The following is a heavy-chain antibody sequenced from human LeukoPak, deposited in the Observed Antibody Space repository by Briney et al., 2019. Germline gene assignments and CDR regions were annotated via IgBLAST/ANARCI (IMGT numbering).Heavy chain of an antibody. CDR3: ARDREGLAYFDF. J-gene: IGHJ4*02. V-gene: IGHV1-2*02. CDR1: GYTFTGKF. Sequence: GASVKVSCKASGYTFTGKFIHWVRQAPGRGLEWMGWIDPNSGGTDYAQKFQGRVTMTRDTSIATAYMDLSRLISDDTAVYYCARDREGLAYFDFWGQGTLVTASS. D-gene: IGHD3/OR15-3a*01. CDR2: IDPNSGGT.